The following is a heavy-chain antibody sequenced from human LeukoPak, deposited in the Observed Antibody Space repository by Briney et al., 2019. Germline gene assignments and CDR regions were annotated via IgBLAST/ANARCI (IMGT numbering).Heavy chain of an antibody. CDR2: VSSSGGST. V-gene: IGHV3-23*01. D-gene: IGHD5-18*01. CDR3: AKEGRKTGNTYGYEFDS. J-gene: IGHJ4*02. CDR1: GFTFSSYA. Sequence: PGGSLRLSCAASGFTFSSYAMSWVRQAPGKGLEWVSAVSSSGGSTNYADYVKGQLTISRDNSKNTVYLHMNNLRAEDTAVYYCAKEGRKTGNTYGYEFDSWGQGTLVTVSS.